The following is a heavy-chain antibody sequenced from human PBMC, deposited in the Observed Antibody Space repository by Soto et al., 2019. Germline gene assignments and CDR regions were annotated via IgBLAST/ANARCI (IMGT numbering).Heavy chain of an antibody. CDR3: ARSSTFYDY. CDR2: ISSSSDTI. Sequence: GGSLRLSCAPSGFTLPGYSMNWVRQAPGKGLEWVSYISSSSDTIYYADSVKGRFTISRDNTKNLLYLQMKSLRAEDTAVYYCARSSTFYDYGGQGTPVTVSS. D-gene: IGHD6-6*01. V-gene: IGHV3-48*01. CDR1: GFTLPGYS. J-gene: IGHJ4*02.